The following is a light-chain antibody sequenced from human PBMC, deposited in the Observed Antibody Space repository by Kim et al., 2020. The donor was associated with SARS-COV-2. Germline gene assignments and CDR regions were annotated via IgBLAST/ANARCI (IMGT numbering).Light chain of an antibody. J-gene: IGKJ4*01. V-gene: IGKV1-39*01. CDR1: QSISSY. Sequence: DIQMTQSPSSLSASVGDRVTITCRASQSISSYLNWYQQKPGKATKLLIYAASSLQSGVPSRFSGSGSGTDFTLTISSLQPEDFATYYCQQSYSTPPLTFGGGTKVDIK. CDR3: QQSYSTPPLT. CDR2: AAS.